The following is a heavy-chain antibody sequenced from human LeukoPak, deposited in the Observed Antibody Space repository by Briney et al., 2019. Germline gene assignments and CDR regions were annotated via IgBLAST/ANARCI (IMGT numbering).Heavy chain of an antibody. D-gene: IGHD6-13*01. CDR1: GFSFSNSW. CDR2: INPDGSET. Sequence: GGSLRLSCAASGFSFSNSWMSWVRQAPGQGLEWLANINPDGSETSYVDSVKGRFTISRDNAKNSLFLQMNSLRVDDTAMYYCRTSAARGGMDAWAQGTTVTVSS. CDR3: RTSAARGGMDA. J-gene: IGHJ6*02. V-gene: IGHV3-7*01.